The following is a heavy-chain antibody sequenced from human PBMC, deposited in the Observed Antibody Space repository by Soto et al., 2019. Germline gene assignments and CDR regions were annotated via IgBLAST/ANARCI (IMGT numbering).Heavy chain of an antibody. J-gene: IGHJ4*02. CDR3: ARLRCSGGSCYHFDY. D-gene: IGHD2-15*01. CDR1: GYSFTSYW. CDR2: IDPSDSYT. Sequence: PGESLKISCKGSGYSFTSYWISWVRQMPGKGLEWMGRIDPSDSYTNYSPSFQGHVTISADKSISTAYLQWSSLKASDTAMYYCARLRCSGGSCYHFDYWGQGTLVTVSS. V-gene: IGHV5-10-1*01.